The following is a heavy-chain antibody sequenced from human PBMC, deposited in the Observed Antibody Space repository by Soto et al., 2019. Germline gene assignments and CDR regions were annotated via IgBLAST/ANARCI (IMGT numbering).Heavy chain of an antibody. CDR2: INPNSGGT. Sequence: ASVKVSCKASGYTFIGYYIHWVRQAPGQGLEWMGWINPNSGGTNYAQKFQGRVTMTRDTSISTAYMELSRLRSDNTAVYYCARVTGEWLRLPLGYWGQGTLVTVSS. J-gene: IGHJ4*02. D-gene: IGHD5-12*01. CDR3: ARVTGEWLRLPLGY. CDR1: GYTFIGYY. V-gene: IGHV1-2*02.